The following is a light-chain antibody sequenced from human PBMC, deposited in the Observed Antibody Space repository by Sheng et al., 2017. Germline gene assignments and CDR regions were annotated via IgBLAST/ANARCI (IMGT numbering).Light chain of an antibody. J-gene: IGKJ1*01. CDR1: QTVNRY. CDR3: QQRSDWPWT. Sequence: EIVLTQSPATLSLSPGERATLSCRASQTVNRYLAWYQQKPGQAPRLLIYDASNRATGIPARFSGSGSGTDFSLTISSLEPADFAVYYCQQRSDWPWTFGQGTKVEI. CDR2: DAS. V-gene: IGKV3-11*01.